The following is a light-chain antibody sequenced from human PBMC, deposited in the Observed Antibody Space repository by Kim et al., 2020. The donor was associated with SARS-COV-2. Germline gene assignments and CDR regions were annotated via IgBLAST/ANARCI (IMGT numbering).Light chain of an antibody. V-gene: IGKV3-20*01. CDR1: QSVSSSN. J-gene: IGKJ4*02. CDR3: QQYGSSPRT. Sequence: PGERATLSCRASQSVSSSNLGWQQQKGGQARRLIIDAASRRATDRPERIRGRGAGKDFTITISRLEAEDAALYYWQQYGSSPRTFGGGTKVDIK. CDR2: AAS.